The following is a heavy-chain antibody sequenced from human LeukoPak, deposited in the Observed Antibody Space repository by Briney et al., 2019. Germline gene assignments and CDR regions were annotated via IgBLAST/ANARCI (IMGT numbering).Heavy chain of an antibody. CDR2: INPNSGGT. V-gene: IGHV1-2*02. CDR1: GYTFTGYY. J-gene: IGHJ4*02. D-gene: IGHD1-26*01. Sequence: GASVKVSCKASGYTFTGYYMHWVRQAPGQGLEWMGWINPNSGGTNYAQKFQGRVTMTRDTSISTAYMELSRLRSDDSAVYYCARAIVGATFFDYWGQGTLVTVSS. CDR3: ARAIVGATFFDY.